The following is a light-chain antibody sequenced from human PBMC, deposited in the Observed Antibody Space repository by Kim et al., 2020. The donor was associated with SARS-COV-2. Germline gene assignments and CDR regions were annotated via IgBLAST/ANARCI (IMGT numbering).Light chain of an antibody. Sequence: EIVLTQSPGTLSLSPGERATLSCRASQSVSSSYLAWYQQKPGQAPRLLIYGASSRATGIPDRFSGSGSGTDFTLTISRLEPEDFAVYFCQQYDCSPPYTFGQGTKLEI. CDR1: QSVSSSY. J-gene: IGKJ2*01. CDR2: GAS. CDR3: QQYDCSPPYT. V-gene: IGKV3-20*01.